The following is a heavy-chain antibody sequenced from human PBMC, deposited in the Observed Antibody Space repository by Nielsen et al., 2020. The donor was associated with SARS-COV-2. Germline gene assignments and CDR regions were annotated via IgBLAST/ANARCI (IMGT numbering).Heavy chain of an antibody. J-gene: IGHJ6*02. V-gene: IGHV3-7*03. D-gene: IGHD3-10*01. CDR1: GFTFANHW. CDR3: ARGSGMGV. CDR2: IKQDGSWK. Sequence: GSLRLSCAASGFTFANHWMTWVRQAPGKGLEWVANIKQDGSWKYFVDSVQGRFTISRDNAKSSLFLQMNSLRADDTARYYCARGSGMGVWGQGTAVIVSS.